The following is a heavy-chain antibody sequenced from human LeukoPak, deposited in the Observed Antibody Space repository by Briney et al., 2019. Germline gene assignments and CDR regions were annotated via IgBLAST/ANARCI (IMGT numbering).Heavy chain of an antibody. Sequence: GGSLRLSCAASGFTFSNYWMSWVRQTPGKGLEWVAEIKQDGSEKNYVDSVKGRFIISRDNNKSSLSLQMNSLRDEDTAVYYCARDKYMSGHVGSLFDPWGQGTLVIVSS. CDR3: ARDKYMSGHVGSLFDP. CDR1: GFTFSNYW. J-gene: IGHJ5*02. V-gene: IGHV3-7*01. CDR2: IKQDGSEK. D-gene: IGHD1-1*01.